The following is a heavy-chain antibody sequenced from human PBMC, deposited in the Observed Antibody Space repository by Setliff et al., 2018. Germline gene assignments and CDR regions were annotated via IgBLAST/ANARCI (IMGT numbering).Heavy chain of an antibody. CDR3: ARAQSWSGGPYYFDN. J-gene: IGHJ4*02. V-gene: IGHV1-46*01. CDR1: GYTFTSYG. Sequence: ASVKVSCKASGYTFTSYGISWVRQAPGQGLEWMGIINPSGGSTSYAQKFQGRVTMTRDTSTSTVYMELSSLRSEDTAVYYCARAQSWSGGPYYFDNWGQGTLVTVSS. D-gene: IGHD3-3*01. CDR2: INPSGGST.